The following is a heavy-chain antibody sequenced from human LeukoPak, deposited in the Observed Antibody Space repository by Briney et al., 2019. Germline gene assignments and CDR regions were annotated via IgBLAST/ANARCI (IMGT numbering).Heavy chain of an antibody. Sequence: PGRSLRLSCAASGFTFDDYAMHWVRQAPGKGLEWVSGISWNSGSIGYADSVKGRFTISRDNAKNSLYLQMNSLRAEDTALYYCARKCGGDCFLNWFDPWGQGTLVTVSS. CDR2: ISWNSGSI. CDR1: GFTFDDYA. J-gene: IGHJ5*02. D-gene: IGHD2-21*02. CDR3: ARKCGGDCFLNWFDP. V-gene: IGHV3-9*01.